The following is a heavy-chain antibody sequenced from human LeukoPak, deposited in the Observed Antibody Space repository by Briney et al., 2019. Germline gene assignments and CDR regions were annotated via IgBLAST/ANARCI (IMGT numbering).Heavy chain of an antibody. Sequence: GGSLRLSCAASGFTFSSYAMSWVRQAPGKGLEWVSAISGSGGSTYYADSVKGRFTVSRDNSKNTLCLQMNSLRAEDTAVYYCAKDNYYHDTFDIWGQGTMVTVSS. CDR2: ISGSGGST. CDR1: GFTFSSYA. D-gene: IGHD3-10*01. CDR3: AKDNYYHDTFDI. V-gene: IGHV3-23*01. J-gene: IGHJ3*02.